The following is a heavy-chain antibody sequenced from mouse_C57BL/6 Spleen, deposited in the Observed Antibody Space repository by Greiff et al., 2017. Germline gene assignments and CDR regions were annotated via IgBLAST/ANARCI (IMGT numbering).Heavy chain of an antibody. CDR3: ASERIHYDSNYGGDYDAMDY. CDR2: ISSGSSTI. Sequence: EVKLVESGGGLVKPGGSLKLSCAASGFTFSDYGMHWVRQAPEKGLEWVAYISSGSSTIYYADTVKGRFTISRDNAKNTLFLQMTSLRSEDTAMYYCASERIHYDSNYGGDYDAMDYWGQGTSVTVSS. J-gene: IGHJ4*01. CDR1: GFTFSDYG. V-gene: IGHV5-17*01. D-gene: IGHD2-5*01.